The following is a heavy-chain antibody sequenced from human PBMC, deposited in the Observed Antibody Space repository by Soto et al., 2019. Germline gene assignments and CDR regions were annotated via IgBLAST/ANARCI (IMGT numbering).Heavy chain of an antibody. J-gene: IGHJ6*02. CDR2: ISSSGSTI. CDR3: AREQWFGELSYYYYGMDV. V-gene: IGHV3-48*03. D-gene: IGHD3-10*01. Sequence: GGSLRLSCAASGFTFSSYEMNWVRQAPGKGLEWVSYISSSGSTIYYADSVKGRFTISRDNAKNSLYLQMNSLRAEDTAVYYSAREQWFGELSYYYYGMDVWGQGTTVTVSS. CDR1: GFTFSSYE.